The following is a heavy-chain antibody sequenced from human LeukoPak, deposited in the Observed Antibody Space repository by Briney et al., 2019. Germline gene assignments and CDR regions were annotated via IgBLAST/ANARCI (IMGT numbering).Heavy chain of an antibody. J-gene: IGHJ4*02. D-gene: IGHD3/OR15-3a*01. CDR2: TYYSGST. CDR1: GGSISSSSYY. Sequence: SETLSLTCTVSGGSISSSSYYWGWIRQPPGKGLEWIGSTYYSGSTYYNPSLKSRVTISVDTSKNQFSLKLSSVTTADTAVYYCARQTGSGLFILPGGQGTLVTVSS. CDR3: ARQTGSGLFILP. V-gene: IGHV4-39*07.